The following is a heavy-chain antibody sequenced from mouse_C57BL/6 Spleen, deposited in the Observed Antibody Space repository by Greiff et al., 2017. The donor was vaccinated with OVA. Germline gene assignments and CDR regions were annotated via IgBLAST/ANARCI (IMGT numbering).Heavy chain of an antibody. V-gene: IGHV1-81*01. D-gene: IGHD2-13*01. Sequence: VQLQQSGAELARPGASVKLSCKASGYTFTSYGISWVKQRTGQGLEWIGDIYPRSGNTYYNEKFKSKATLTADTSSSTAYMELRSLTSEDSAVYFCVRDRPLVTTWYMDVWGTGTTVTVSS. J-gene: IGHJ1*03. CDR3: VRDRPLVTTWYMDV. CDR2: IYPRSGNT. CDR1: GYTFTSYG.